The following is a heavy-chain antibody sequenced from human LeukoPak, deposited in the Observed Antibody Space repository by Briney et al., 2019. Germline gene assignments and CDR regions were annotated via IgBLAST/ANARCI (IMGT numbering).Heavy chain of an antibody. CDR3: ARDQAVGYCSSTSCIRFGY. CDR2: ISSSSSYI. CDR1: GFTFSSYS. Sequence: GGSLRLSCAASGFTFSSYSMNWVRQAPGKGLEWVSSISSSSSYIYYADSVKGRFTISRDNAKNSLYLQMNSLRAEDTAVYYCARDQAVGYCSSTSCIRFGYWGQGTLVTVSS. D-gene: IGHD2-2*01. V-gene: IGHV3-21*01. J-gene: IGHJ4*02.